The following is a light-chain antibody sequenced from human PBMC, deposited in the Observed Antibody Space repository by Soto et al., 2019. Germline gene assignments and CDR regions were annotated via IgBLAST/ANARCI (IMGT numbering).Light chain of an antibody. CDR1: TSNIGNNY. V-gene: IGLV1-51*01. Sequence: QSVLTQPPSVSAAPGQKVTISCSGSTSNIGNNYVSWYKQLPGTAHKIIIYEDDKRPPGIPDRFSGSKSGTTATVTITGLQTGDEALYYYVGWDSSQSASGVFGGGTKLTVL. J-gene: IGLJ3*02. CDR3: VGWDSSQSASGV. CDR2: EDD.